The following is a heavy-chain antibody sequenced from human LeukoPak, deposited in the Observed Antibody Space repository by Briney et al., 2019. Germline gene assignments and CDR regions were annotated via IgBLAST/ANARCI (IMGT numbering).Heavy chain of an antibody. Sequence: PSQTLSLTCTVSGGSISSGGYYWSWIRQHPGKGLEWIGYIYYSGSTYYNPSLKSRVTISVDMSKNQFSLKLSSVTAADTAVYYCARGYSSSWGYWFDPWGQGTLVTVSS. CDR3: ARGYSSSWGYWFDP. J-gene: IGHJ5*02. CDR1: GGSISSGGYY. V-gene: IGHV4-31*03. D-gene: IGHD6-13*01. CDR2: IYYSGST.